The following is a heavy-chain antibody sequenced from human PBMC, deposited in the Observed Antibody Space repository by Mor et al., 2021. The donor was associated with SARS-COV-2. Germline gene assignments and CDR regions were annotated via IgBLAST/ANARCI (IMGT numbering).Heavy chain of an antibody. V-gene: IGHV5-10-1*01. CDR3: ARLSPHDRSGYADAFDV. CDR2: IDPSDSYT. D-gene: IGHD3-22*01. J-gene: IGHJ3*01. Sequence: GRIDPSDSYTNYSPSFQGHVTMTADKSISTAYLQWSSLKASDTAMYYCARLSPHDRSGYADAFDVWGQGTMVTVSS.